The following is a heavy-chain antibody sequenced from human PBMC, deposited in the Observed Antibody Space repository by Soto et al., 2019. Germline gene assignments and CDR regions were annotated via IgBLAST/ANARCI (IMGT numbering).Heavy chain of an antibody. CDR1: GFTFSSYW. CDR3: ARDRDRSGSYLDAFDI. J-gene: IGHJ3*02. Sequence: GGSLRLSCAASGFTFSSYWMSWVRQAPGKGLEWGATIKQDGSEKYYVDSVKGRFTISRDNAKNSLYLQMNSLRAEDTAVYYCARDRDRSGSYLDAFDIWGQGTMVTVSS. D-gene: IGHD1-26*01. CDR2: IKQDGSEK. V-gene: IGHV3-7*01.